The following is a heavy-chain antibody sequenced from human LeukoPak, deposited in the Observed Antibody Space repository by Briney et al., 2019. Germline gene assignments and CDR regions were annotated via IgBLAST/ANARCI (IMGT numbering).Heavy chain of an antibody. CDR2: ISSSSSYR. CDR3: ARDSAGIADYYYHYMDV. CDR1: GFTFSTYS. V-gene: IGHV3-21*01. D-gene: IGHD6-13*01. Sequence: GGSLRLSCAASGFTFSTYSMNWVRQAPGKGLEWVSSISSSSSYRYYADSVKGRFTISRDNAKNSLYLEMNSLRVEDTAVYYCARDSAGIADYYYHYMDVWGKGTTVTVSS. J-gene: IGHJ6*03.